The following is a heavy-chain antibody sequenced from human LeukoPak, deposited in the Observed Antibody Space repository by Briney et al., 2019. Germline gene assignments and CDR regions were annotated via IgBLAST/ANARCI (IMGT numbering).Heavy chain of an antibody. J-gene: IGHJ5*02. CDR1: GASISSHY. D-gene: IGHD2-15*01. CDR2: ISYSRIP. CDR3: ASRAHCSGGSCYGNWFDP. Sequence: SETLSLTCTVSGASISSHYWSWIRQSPGKGLEWIGYISYSRIPSYNPSLKSRLTISVDTSKNHFSLRLSSVTAADTAVYYCASRAHCSGGSCYGNWFDPWGEGTVVSVSS. V-gene: IGHV4-59*11.